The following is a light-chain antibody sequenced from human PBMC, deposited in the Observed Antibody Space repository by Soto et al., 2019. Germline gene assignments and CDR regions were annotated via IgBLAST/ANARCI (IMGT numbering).Light chain of an antibody. Sequence: EIVLTQSPGTLSLSPGERATLSCRASQSISSNYLAWYQQKPGQAPRLFIFGASIRATGIPDRFSGSGSGTDFTLSISRLEPEDFAVYYCQQYGSSPPVTFGQGTRLEMK. J-gene: IGKJ5*01. CDR1: QSISSNY. CDR3: QQYGSSPPVT. V-gene: IGKV3-20*01. CDR2: GAS.